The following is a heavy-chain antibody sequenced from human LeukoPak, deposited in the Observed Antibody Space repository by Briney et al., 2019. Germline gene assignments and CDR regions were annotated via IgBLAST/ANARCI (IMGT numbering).Heavy chain of an antibody. CDR1: GYTFTGYY. CDR2: ISAYNANT. CDR3: ARDLNCSGGRCYSGYWFDP. Sequence: ASVKVSCKASGYTFTGYYMHWVRQAPGQGLEWMGWISAYNANTNYAQKFQGRVTMTTDTSTSTAYMELRSLRSDDTAVYYCARDLNCSGGRCYSGYWFDPWGQGTLVTVSS. J-gene: IGHJ5*02. V-gene: IGHV1-18*04. D-gene: IGHD2-15*01.